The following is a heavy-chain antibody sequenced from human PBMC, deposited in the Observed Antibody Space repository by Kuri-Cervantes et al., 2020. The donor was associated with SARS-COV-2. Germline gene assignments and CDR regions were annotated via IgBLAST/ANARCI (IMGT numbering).Heavy chain of an antibody. CDR3: ARDADGSSWYPDAFDF. CDR1: GYTFTGYY. J-gene: IGHJ3*01. Sequence: ASVKVSCKASGYTFTGYYMHWVRQAPGQGLEWMGRINPNSGGTNYAQKFQGRVTMTRDTSISTAYMELSRLRSDDTAVYYCARDADGSSWYPDAFDFWGQGTMVTVSS. CDR2: INPNSGGT. D-gene: IGHD6-13*01. V-gene: IGHV1-2*06.